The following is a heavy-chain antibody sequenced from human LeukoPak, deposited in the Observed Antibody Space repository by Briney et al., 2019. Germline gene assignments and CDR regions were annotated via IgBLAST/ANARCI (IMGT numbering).Heavy chain of an antibody. V-gene: IGHV1-46*01. CDR2: INPSGGST. Sequence: GASVKVSCKASGYTFTSYYMHWVRQAPGQRLEWMGIINPSGGSTSYAQKFQGRVTMTRDTSTSTVYMELSSLRSEDTAVYYCGRDASPYISGMAPNYWGQGTLVTVSS. D-gene: IGHD6-19*01. J-gene: IGHJ4*02. CDR1: GYTFTSYY. CDR3: GRDASPYISGMAPNY.